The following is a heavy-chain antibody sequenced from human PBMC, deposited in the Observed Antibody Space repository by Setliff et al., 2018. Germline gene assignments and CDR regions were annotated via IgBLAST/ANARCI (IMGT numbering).Heavy chain of an antibody. J-gene: IGHJ6*02. V-gene: IGHV3-30-3*02. Sequence: PGGSLRLSCAASGFTFSSYAMHWVRQAPGKGLEWVAVISYDGGNKYYADSVKGRFTISRDNSKNTLYLQMNSLRAEDTAVYYCAKHGAYNDFLTGYNFYYDMDVWGQGTTVTVSS. CDR2: ISYDGGNK. CDR1: GFTFSSYA. D-gene: IGHD3-9*01. CDR3: AKHGAYNDFLTGYNFYYDMDV.